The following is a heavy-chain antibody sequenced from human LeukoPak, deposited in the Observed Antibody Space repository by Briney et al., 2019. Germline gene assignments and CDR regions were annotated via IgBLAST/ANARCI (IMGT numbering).Heavy chain of an antibody. V-gene: IGHV3-11*01. CDR1: RFTFSDYY. Sequence: GGSLRLSCVASRFTFSDYYMSWIRQAPGKGLEWISYIGTSDTHTYYADSVKGRFTISRDNAKNSLFLQMDSLTADDTAMYYCARDGRLDYWSQGTLVTVSS. CDR2: IGTSDTHT. CDR3: ARDGRLDY. J-gene: IGHJ4*02.